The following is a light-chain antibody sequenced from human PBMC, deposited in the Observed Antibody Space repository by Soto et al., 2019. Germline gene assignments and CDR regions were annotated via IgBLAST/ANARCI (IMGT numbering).Light chain of an antibody. J-gene: IGKJ4*01. CDR2: AAS. Sequence: IPFAPTPSSLFASVGDRVTITFRASQGISSFLAWYQQKPGKAPKLLIYAASSLQSGVPSRFSGSGFGTDFTLTITSLQPEDFATYYCQQVESYPSTFGGGTKVDIK. CDR1: QGISSF. V-gene: IGKV1-9*01. CDR3: QQVESYPST.